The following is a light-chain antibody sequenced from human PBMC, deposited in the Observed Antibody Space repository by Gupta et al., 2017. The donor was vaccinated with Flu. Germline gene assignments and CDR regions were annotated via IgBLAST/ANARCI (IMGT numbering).Light chain of an antibody. J-gene: IGLJ3*02. CDR1: SSDVGGYNY. Sequence: ITISCTGTSSDVGGYNYVSWYQQHPGKAPKLMIYEVINRPSGVSNRFSGSKSGNTASLTISGLQAEDEADYYCSSYTSSNSLEFGGGTKLTVL. V-gene: IGLV2-14*01. CDR2: EVI. CDR3: SSYTSSNSLE.